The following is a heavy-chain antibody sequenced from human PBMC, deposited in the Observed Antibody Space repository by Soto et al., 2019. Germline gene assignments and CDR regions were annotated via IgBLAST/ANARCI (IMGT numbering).Heavy chain of an antibody. J-gene: IGHJ4*01. CDR1: VFSVDTTYC. CDR2: INPNSGDT. Sequence: ASVKVSCRASVFSVDTTYCIHWVRRAPGQGLEWMGSINPNSGDTNYAQNFQGRVTMTRDTSISTAYMEVSSLTSDDTAVYYCGSPRSGPSPDVGHWGHGTVVTVSS. CDR3: GSPRSGPSPDVGH. V-gene: IGHV1-2*02. D-gene: IGHD2-15*01.